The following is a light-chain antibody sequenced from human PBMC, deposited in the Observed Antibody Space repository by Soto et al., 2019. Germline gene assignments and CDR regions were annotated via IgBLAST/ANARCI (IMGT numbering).Light chain of an antibody. V-gene: IGKV3-11*01. CDR1: QSVTSSY. CDR2: DAS. CDR3: QQHISWPLT. Sequence: EIVLTQSPGTLSLSPGDRATLSCRASQSVTSSYLAWYQQKPGQAPRLLVYDASNRATGIPTRFSGSGSGTDFTLTISNLEPEDFAVYYCQQHISWPLTFGGGTKVDIK. J-gene: IGKJ4*01.